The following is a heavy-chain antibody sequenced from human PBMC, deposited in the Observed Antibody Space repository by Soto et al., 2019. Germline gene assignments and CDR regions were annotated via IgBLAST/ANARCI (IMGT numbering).Heavy chain of an antibody. Sequence: PSETLSLTCTVSGGSISSGGYYWSWIRQHPGKGLEWIGYIYYSGSTYYNPSLKSRVTISVDTSKNQFSLKLSSVTAADTAVYYCARSASGSYFTLGYWGQGTLVTVSS. CDR3: ARSASGSYFTLGY. V-gene: IGHV4-31*03. CDR1: GGSISSGGYY. CDR2: IYYSGST. D-gene: IGHD1-26*01. J-gene: IGHJ4*02.